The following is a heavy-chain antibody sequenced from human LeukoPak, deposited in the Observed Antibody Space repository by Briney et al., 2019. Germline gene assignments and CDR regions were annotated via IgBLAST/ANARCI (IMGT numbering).Heavy chain of an antibody. Sequence: PGGSLRLSCAGSGFRFSDFYMAWMRQTPGKGLQRVSFFDRGRDGKGHADSVKGRFTISRDTDKNSLSLLMSSLTGEDTAVYYCARVVGSSRAFDIWGQGTMVTVSS. V-gene: IGHV3-11*05. CDR1: GFRFSDFY. CDR2: FDRGRDGK. CDR3: ARVVGSSRAFDI. J-gene: IGHJ3*02. D-gene: IGHD2-15*01.